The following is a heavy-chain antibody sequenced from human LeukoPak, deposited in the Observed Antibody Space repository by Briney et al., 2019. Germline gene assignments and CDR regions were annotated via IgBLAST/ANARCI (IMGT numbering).Heavy chain of an antibody. CDR1: GFTFSSYW. CDR3: RLAGDAFDI. J-gene: IGHJ3*02. Sequence: GGSLRLSCAASGFTFSSYWMSWVRQAPGKGLEWVANIKQDGSEKYYVDSVKGRFTISRDNAKNSLYLQMNSLRAEDTAVYYARLAGDAFDIWGQETMVTVSS. CDR2: IKQDGSEK. D-gene: IGHD3-3*02. V-gene: IGHV3-7*01.